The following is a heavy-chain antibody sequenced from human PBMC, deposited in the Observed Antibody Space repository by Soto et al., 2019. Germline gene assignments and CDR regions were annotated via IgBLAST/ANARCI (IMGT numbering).Heavy chain of an antibody. CDR1: GFTFSDFA. V-gene: IGHV3-23*01. CDR2: LDGAGGST. J-gene: IGHJ6*02. CDR3: AAPRDEYGSGVSWFTYGMDI. D-gene: IGHD3-10*01. Sequence: GGSLRLSCLASGFTFSDFAMTWVRHVPGRGLEWVASLDGAGGSTYYAESVRGRFSISRDNSQNTLFLQMKRLTVDDMAIYYCAAPRDEYGSGVSWFTYGMDIWGQGTTVTAP.